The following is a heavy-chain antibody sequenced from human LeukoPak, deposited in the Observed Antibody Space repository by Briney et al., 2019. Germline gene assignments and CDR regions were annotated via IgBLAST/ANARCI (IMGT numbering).Heavy chain of an antibody. V-gene: IGHV3-21*01. D-gene: IGHD2-15*01. CDR3: ARVPTCGGGSCLHRGACDM. Sequence: NPGGSLRLSCAASGFTFSSYSMNWVRQAPGKGLEWVSSISSSSSIIYYAGSVKGRFTISRDNAKNSLYLQMNSLRAEDTAVYYCARVPTCGGGSCLHRGACDMWGQGTLVTVST. CDR1: GFTFSSYS. CDR2: ISSSSSII. J-gene: IGHJ3*02.